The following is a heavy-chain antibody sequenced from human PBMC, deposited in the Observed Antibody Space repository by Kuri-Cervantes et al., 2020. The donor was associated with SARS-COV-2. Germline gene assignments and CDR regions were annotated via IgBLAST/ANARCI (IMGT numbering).Heavy chain of an antibody. J-gene: IGHJ6*02. CDR2: ISYDGSNK. V-gene: IGHV3-30*18. CDR3: AKEVRSTSRYTSGICGMDV. D-gene: IGHD2-2*02. CDR1: GFTFSSYG. Sequence: GGSLRLSCAASGFTFSSYGMHWVRQAPGKGLEWVAVISYDGSNKYYADSVKGRFTISRDNSKNTLYLQMNSLRAEDTAVYYCAKEVRSTSRYTSGICGMDVWGQGTTVTVSS.